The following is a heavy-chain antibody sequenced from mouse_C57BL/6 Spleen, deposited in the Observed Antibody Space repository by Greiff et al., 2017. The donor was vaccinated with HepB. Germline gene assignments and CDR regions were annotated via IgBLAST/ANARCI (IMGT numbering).Heavy chain of an antibody. Sequence: QVQLQQPGAELVKPGASVKLSCKASGYTFTSYWMHWVKQRPGQGLEWIGMIHPNSGSTNYNEKFKSKATLTVDKSSSTAYMQLSSLTSEDSAGYYCAREDYGSSYNAYWGQGTLVTVSA. J-gene: IGHJ3*01. CDR3: AREDYGSSYNAY. CDR2: IHPNSGST. CDR1: GYTFTSYW. D-gene: IGHD1-1*01. V-gene: IGHV1-64*01.